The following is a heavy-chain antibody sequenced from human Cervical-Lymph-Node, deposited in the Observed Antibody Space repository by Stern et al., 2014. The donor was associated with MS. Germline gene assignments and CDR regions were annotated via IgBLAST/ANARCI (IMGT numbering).Heavy chain of an antibody. CDR3: AKRSIGNAFDI. CDR1: GFTFDDYA. D-gene: IGHD6-13*01. CDR2: ISRNGGSI. J-gene: IGHJ3*02. V-gene: IGHV3-9*01. Sequence: EVQLVESGGGLVQPGRSLRLSCAASGFTFDDYAMHWVRQAPGKGLEWVSGISRNGGSIGYADSVKGRFTISRDNAKNSLYLQMNSLRAEDTALYYCAKRSIGNAFDIWGQGTMVTVFS.